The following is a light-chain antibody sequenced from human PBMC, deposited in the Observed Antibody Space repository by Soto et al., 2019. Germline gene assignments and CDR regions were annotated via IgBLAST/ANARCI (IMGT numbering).Light chain of an antibody. V-gene: IGKV3-20*01. CDR1: QSVRSNY. J-gene: IGKJ2*01. Sequence: EIVLTQSPGTLSLSPGERATLSCRASQSVRSNYLAWYQQKPGQAPSLLIYGASTRATGIPDRFSGSGSVTDFTLTITRLEPEDFAVYYCHQYGISPGTFGQGTKLEIK. CDR3: HQYGISPGT. CDR2: GAS.